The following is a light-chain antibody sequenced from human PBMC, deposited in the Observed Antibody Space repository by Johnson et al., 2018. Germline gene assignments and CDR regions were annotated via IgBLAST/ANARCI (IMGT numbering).Light chain of an antibody. CDR3: GTWDSNLSAGNV. J-gene: IGLJ1*01. CDR1: SSNIGNNY. CDR2: ENN. V-gene: IGLV1-51*02. Sequence: QSVLTQPPSVSEAPGQKVTISCSGSSSNIGNNYVSWYQQLPGTAPKLLIYENNKRPSGIPDRFSGSKSGTSATLGITGLKTGDEADYYCGTWDSNLSAGNVFGTGTKVTFL.